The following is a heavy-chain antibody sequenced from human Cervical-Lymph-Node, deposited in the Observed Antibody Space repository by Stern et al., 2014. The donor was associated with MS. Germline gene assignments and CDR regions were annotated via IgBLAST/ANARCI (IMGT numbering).Heavy chain of an antibody. J-gene: IGHJ6*02. CDR1: EFTFNNHG. D-gene: IGHD2-15*01. Sequence: QVQLMQSGGGVVQPGRSLRLSCATSEFTFNNHGMHWVRQAPGKGLEWVAVISHDGSNKYHADSVKGRFTISRDNSKKTLYLQMNSLTTDDMAVYYCARDRTPAPYFPYGWDVWGQGTTVTVSS. CDR2: ISHDGSNK. CDR3: ARDRTPAPYFPYGWDV. V-gene: IGHV3-30*03.